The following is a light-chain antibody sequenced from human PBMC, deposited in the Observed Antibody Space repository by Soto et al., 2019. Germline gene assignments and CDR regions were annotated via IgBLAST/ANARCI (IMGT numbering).Light chain of an antibody. J-gene: IGKJ4*01. Sequence: IQLTQSPSSLSASVGDRVTIACRASQGIASYLAWYRQKPGKAPNLLISAASTLQSGVPSRFSGSGSGTDFTLTISSLQPEDFATYYCQQLNSYPLTFGGGTKVEIK. CDR1: QGIASY. V-gene: IGKV1-9*01. CDR3: QQLNSYPLT. CDR2: AAS.